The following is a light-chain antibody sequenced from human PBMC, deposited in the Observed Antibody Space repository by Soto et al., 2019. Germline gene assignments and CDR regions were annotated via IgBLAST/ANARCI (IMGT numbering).Light chain of an antibody. CDR2: GAS. Sequence: EIVMTQSPATLSVSPGERATLSCRASQSISNNFAWYQQKPGQAPRLLIYGASTRATGIPARFSGSGSGTKFTLTISSLQSEDFAVYFCQQCNNWPYTFGQGTKLEIK. V-gene: IGKV3-15*01. CDR1: QSISNN. J-gene: IGKJ2*01. CDR3: QQCNNWPYT.